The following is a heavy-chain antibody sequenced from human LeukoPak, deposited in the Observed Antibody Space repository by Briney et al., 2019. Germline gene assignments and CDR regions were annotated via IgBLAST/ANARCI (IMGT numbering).Heavy chain of an antibody. CDR3: AKDLNYDFWSGLGN. CDR2: ISYDGTNK. J-gene: IGHJ4*02. V-gene: IGHV3-30*18. Sequence: PGGSLRLSCAASGFTFSNYAMSWVRQAPGKGLEWMAVISYDGTNKYYADSVKGRFTISRDNSKNTLYLQMNSLRAEDTAVYYCAKDLNYDFWSGLGNWGQGTLVTVSS. CDR1: GFTFSNYA. D-gene: IGHD3-3*01.